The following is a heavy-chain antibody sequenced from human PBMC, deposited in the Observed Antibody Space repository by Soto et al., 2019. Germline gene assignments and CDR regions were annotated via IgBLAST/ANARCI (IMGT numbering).Heavy chain of an antibody. CDR2: IIPIFGTA. CDR1: GGTFSSYA. V-gene: IGHV1-69*01. CDR3: ARQELEANYFEY. J-gene: IGHJ4*02. D-gene: IGHD6-13*01. Sequence: QVQLVQSGAEVTKPGSSVKVSCKASGGTFSSYAISWLRQAPGQGLEWMGGIIPIFGTANYAQKFQGRVTIPADESTSRAYMELSSLRSEDTAVYYCARQELEANYFEYWGQGTLVTVSS.